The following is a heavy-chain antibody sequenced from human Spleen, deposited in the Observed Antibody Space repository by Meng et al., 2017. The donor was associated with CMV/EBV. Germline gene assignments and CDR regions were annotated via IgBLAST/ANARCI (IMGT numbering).Heavy chain of an antibody. J-gene: IGHJ4*02. V-gene: IGHV3-20*01. CDR1: GFTFDDYG. D-gene: IGHD3-3*01. Sequence: GGSLRLSCAASGFTFDDYGMSWVRQVPGKGLEWVSGINWSGSSTGYADSVEGRFTISRDNAKKTLYLQMNSLRGEDSALYHCARISSGDFWSGYLSYGYFDYWGQGTLVTVSS. CDR3: ARISSGDFWSGYLSYGYFDY. CDR2: INWSGSST.